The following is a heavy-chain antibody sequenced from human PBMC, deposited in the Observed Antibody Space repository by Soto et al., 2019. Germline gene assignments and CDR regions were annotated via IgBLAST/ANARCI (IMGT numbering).Heavy chain of an antibody. CDR1: GFTFSDYG. CDR2: ISSGRDTI. J-gene: IGHJ4*02. V-gene: IGHV3-48*02. D-gene: IGHD1-26*01. Sequence: EVQLVESGGGLAQPGGSLRLSCAASGFTFSDYGVTWVRQAPGKGLEWISYISSGRDTINYTASVKGRFTITRDDAKETLFLQMNSLRDEDTAVYYCTRVTRTWEDDYWGRGTLVTVSS. CDR3: TRVTRTWEDDY.